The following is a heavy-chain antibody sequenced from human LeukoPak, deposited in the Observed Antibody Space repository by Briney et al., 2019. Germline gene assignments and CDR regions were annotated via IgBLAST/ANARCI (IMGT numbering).Heavy chain of an antibody. CDR1: GYTFTGDY. V-gene: IGHV1-2*02. CDR3: ATRPPSIVGAMALDD. CDR2: INPNSGGT. D-gene: IGHD1-26*01. Sequence: GASVKVSCKASGYTFTGDYMHWVRQAPGQGLEWMGWINPNSGGTNYAQKFQGRVTMTRDTSISTAYMELSRLRSDDTAVYYCATRPPSIVGAMALDDWGLGTLVTVSS. J-gene: IGHJ4*02.